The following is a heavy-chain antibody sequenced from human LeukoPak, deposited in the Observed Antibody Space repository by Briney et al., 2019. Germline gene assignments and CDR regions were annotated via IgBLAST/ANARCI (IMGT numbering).Heavy chain of an antibody. CDR2: IYSGGST. J-gene: IGHJ6*03. D-gene: IGHD4-17*01. CDR1: GFTVSSNY. Sequence: GGSLRLSCAASGFTVSSNYMSWVRQAPGKGLEWVSVIYSGGSTYYADSVKGRFTISRDNYKNTLYLQMNSLSAEDTAVYYCARSPDYGDHYYYMDVWGKGTTVTVSS. V-gene: IGHV3-66*02. CDR3: ARSPDYGDHYYYMDV.